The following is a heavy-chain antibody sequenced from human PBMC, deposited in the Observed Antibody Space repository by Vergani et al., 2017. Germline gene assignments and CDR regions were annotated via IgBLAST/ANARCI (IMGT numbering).Heavy chain of an antibody. J-gene: IGHJ2*01. Sequence: QVQLQESGPGLVKPSETLSLTCTVSGGSVSSGSYYWSWIRQPPGKGLEWIGYLYYSGSTNYNPSLKSRVTRSVDTSTNQFSLKLSSVTAADTAVYYCARAQFYDFWSGYYTPFDLWGRGTLVTGSS. D-gene: IGHD3-3*01. CDR1: GGSVSSGSYY. V-gene: IGHV4-61*01. CDR3: ARAQFYDFWSGYYTPFDL. CDR2: LYYSGST.